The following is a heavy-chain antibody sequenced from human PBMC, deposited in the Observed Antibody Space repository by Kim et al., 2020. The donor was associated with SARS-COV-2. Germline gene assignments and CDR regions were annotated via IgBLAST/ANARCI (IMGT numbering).Heavy chain of an antibody. CDR2: VYSGGTK. CDR1: GFSVSYNY. D-gene: IGHD3-10*02. V-gene: IGHV3-53*05. Sequence: GALRLSCAASGFSVSYNYINWVRQAPGRGLEWVSVVYSGGTKYYADFVRGRFTISRDTSKNMVYLQMNSLTLEDTAVYYCAKGSMFFDPWGQGTLVTVSS. CDR3: AKGSMFFDP. J-gene: IGHJ5*02.